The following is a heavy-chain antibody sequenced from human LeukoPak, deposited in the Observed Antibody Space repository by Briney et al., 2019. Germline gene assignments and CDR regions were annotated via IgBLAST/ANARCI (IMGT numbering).Heavy chain of an antibody. CDR3: ARLGSGSNY. V-gene: IGHV6-1*01. CDR1: GDSVCSNSAA. CDR2: TYYRSKWYT. D-gene: IGHD3-10*01. J-gene: IGHJ4*02. Sequence: SQTLSLTCAVSGDSVCSNSAAWNWIRQSPSRGLEWLGRTYYRSKWYTEYAVSVKSRITLNPDTSKNQFSLQLSSVNPEDTAVYYCARLGSGSNYWGQGTLVTVSS.